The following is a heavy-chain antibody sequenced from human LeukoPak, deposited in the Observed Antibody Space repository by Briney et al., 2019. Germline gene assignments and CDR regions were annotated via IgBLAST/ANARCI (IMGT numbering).Heavy chain of an antibody. CDR3: AREGEDRAMPGDY. CDR2: INPNSGST. CDR1: GYTFSSYG. V-gene: IGHV1-2*02. J-gene: IGHJ4*02. Sequence: GASVKVSCKASGYTFSSYGISWVRQAPGQGLEWMGWINPNSGSTNYPQKFQGRVTMTRDTSIRTAYMEFTRLGSDDTAIYYCAREGEDRAMPGDYWGQGTLVTVSS. D-gene: IGHD5-18*01.